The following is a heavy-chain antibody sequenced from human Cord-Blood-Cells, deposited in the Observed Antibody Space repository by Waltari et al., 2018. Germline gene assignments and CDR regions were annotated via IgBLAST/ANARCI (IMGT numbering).Heavy chain of an antibody. J-gene: IGHJ5*02. D-gene: IGHD2-21*01. Sequence: EVQLLESGGGLVQPGGYLRLSCAASGFTFSSYAMTWVRKAPGKGLDGVSAISGSGGSTYYADSVKGRFTISRDNSKNTLYLQMNSLRAEDTAVYYCAKHPIWVQVIWFDPWGQGTLVTVSS. V-gene: IGHV3-23*01. CDR2: ISGSGGST. CDR3: AKHPIWVQVIWFDP. CDR1: GFTFSSYA.